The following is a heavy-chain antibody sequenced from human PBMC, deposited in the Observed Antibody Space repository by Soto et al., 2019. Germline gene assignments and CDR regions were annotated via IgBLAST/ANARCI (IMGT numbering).Heavy chain of an antibody. CDR2: ISASGDRT. J-gene: IGHJ6*02. CDR1: GFTFSSYA. V-gene: IGHV3-23*01. Sequence: PGGSLRVSCLASGFTFSSYAMDWVRQAPGKGLESISSISASGDRTYYVDSVKGRFTISRDNSKNLLFLQMNRLRAEDTAVYYCAKILATSENHRYRLAVRGQRSAVIVSS. D-gene: IGHD5-12*01. CDR3: AKILATSENHRYRLAV.